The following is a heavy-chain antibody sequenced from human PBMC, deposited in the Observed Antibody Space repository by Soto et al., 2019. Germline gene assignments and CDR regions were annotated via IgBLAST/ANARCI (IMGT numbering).Heavy chain of an antibody. D-gene: IGHD3-3*01. V-gene: IGHV4-4*02. J-gene: IGHJ6*02. CDR3: ARGFLKVGMDV. CDR2: IRHSGTT. CDR1: GGYVCSSNW. Sequence: SETLSLTCAVSGGYVCSSNWWSWVRQPPGKGLEWIGEIRHSGTTNYNPSLNSRITINPDTSKNQFSLQLNSVTPEDTAVYYCARGFLKVGMDVWGQGTTVTVSS.